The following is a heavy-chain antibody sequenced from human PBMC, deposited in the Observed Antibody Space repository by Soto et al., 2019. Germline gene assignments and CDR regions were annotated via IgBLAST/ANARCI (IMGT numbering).Heavy chain of an antibody. D-gene: IGHD2-2*02. CDR2: IIPIFGTA. J-gene: IGHJ5*02. CDR3: ARDKLRCSSISCYTAGEWFDP. Sequence: SVKVSCKASGGTFSSYAISWVRQAPGQGLEWMGGIIPIFGTANYAQKFQGRVTITADKSTSTAYMELSSLRSEDTAVYYCARDKLRCSSISCYTAGEWFDPWGQGTLVTVFS. CDR1: GGTFSSYA. V-gene: IGHV1-69*06.